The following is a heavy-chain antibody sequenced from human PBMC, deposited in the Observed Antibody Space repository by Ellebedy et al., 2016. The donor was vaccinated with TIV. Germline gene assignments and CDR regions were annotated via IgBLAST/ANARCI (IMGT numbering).Heavy chain of an antibody. CDR3: TTDREGWGGYSC. CDR1: GFTFSNAW. Sequence: GESLKISXAASGFTFSNAWMSWVRQAPEKGLEWVGRIKSKTDGGTTDYAAPVKGRFTISRDDSKNTLYLQMNSLKTEDTAVYYCTTDREGWGGYSCWGRGTLVTVSS. CDR2: IKSKTDGGTT. D-gene: IGHD5-18*01. V-gene: IGHV3-15*01. J-gene: IGHJ2*01.